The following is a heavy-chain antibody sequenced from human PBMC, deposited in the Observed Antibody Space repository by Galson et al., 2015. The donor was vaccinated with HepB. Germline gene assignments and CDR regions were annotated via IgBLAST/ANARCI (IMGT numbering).Heavy chain of an antibody. Sequence: SVKVSCKASGYTFTSYYMHWVRQAPGQGLEWMGIINPSGGSTSYAQKLQGRVTMTRDTSTSTVYMELSSLRSEDTAVYYCARAYCGGDCYSWGFLVAFDYWGQGTLVTVSS. CDR3: ARAYCGGDCYSWGFLVAFDY. V-gene: IGHV1-46*04. J-gene: IGHJ4*02. D-gene: IGHD2-21*02. CDR2: INPSGGST. CDR1: GYTFTSYY.